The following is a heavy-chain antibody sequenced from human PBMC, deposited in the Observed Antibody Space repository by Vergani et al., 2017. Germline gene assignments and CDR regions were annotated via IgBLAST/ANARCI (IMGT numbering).Heavy chain of an antibody. V-gene: IGHV3-30*01. CDR3: ARVFGNYYGSGSYFFDY. CDR1: GFTFSSYA. CDR2: ISYDGSNK. J-gene: IGHJ4*02. Sequence: QVQLVESGGGVVQPGRSLRLSCAASGFTFSSYAMHWVRQAPGKGLEWVAVISYDGSNKYYADSVKGRFTIYRDNYKITLYLQMNSLRAEDTAVYYCARVFGNYYGSGSYFFDYWGQGTLVTVSS. D-gene: IGHD3-10*01.